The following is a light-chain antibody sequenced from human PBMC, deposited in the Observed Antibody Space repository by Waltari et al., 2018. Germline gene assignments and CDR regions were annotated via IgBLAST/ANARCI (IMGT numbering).Light chain of an antibody. CDR3: SSQATNNGVI. Sequence: QSALTQPASVSGSPGQSITISCTGSSSDVGGDDSVSWYEDHPGQAPKGIIYDVNKRPSGVSDRFSGSKSGNTASLTISGLQAEDEATFYCSSQATNNGVIFGGGTKVTVL. J-gene: IGLJ2*01. V-gene: IGLV2-14*03. CDR2: DVN. CDR1: SSDVGGDDS.